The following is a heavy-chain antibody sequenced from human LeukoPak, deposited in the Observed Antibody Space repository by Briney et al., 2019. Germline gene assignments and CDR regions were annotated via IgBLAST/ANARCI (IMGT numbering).Heavy chain of an antibody. CDR3: AIHPSDSSGYFSY. V-gene: IGHV7-4-1*02. D-gene: IGHD3-22*01. CDR2: IDTKTGNP. Sequence: ASVKVSCKASGYTFSSCAINWVRPAPGQGLEYMGWIDTKTGNPTYAQGFTGRFVFSLDTSVSTAYLQISSLKAEDTAVYYCAIHPSDSSGYFSYWGQGALVTVSS. J-gene: IGHJ4*02. CDR1: GYTFSSCA.